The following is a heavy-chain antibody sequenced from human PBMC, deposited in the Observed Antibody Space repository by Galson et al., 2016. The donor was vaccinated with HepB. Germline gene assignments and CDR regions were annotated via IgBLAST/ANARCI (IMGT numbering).Heavy chain of an antibody. CDR2: VGEGGGDFR. V-gene: IGHV3-23*01. D-gene: IGHD4-17*01. J-gene: IGHJ4*02. CDR3: AKGGGGDHGN. CDR1: GFTFSSSA. Sequence: SLRLSCAVSGFTFSSSAMCWVRQAPGKGLEWVSIVGEGGGDFRRYSDSVRGRFTISRDNSMDTVYLQMNSLRVEGTALYYCAKGGGGDHGNWGQGTLVTVSS.